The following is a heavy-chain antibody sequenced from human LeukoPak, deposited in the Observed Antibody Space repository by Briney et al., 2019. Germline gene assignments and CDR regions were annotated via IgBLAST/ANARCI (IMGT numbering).Heavy chain of an antibody. V-gene: IGHV4-39*07. J-gene: IGHJ4*02. D-gene: IGHD3-9*01. Sequence: PSETLSLTCTVSGGSISSSSYYWGWLRQPPGKGLEWIGAIYYSGSTYYNPSLKSRVTISVDTSKNQFSLKLSSVTAADTAVYYCARTIPRRTFDYWGQGTLVTVSS. CDR3: ARTIPRRTFDY. CDR1: GGSISSSSYY. CDR2: IYYSGST.